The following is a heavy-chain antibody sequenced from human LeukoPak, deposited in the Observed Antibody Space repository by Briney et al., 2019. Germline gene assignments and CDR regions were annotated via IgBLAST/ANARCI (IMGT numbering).Heavy chain of an antibody. D-gene: IGHD2-15*01. CDR2: IYHSGST. Sequence: PSETLSLTCAVSGYSLSSGYYWGCIRQPPGKGLEWIGSIYHSGSTYYYPSLKSRVTISLDTSNNQFSLKLTSVPAADTAVYYCARGAYCSGATCYRSYDYYYMDVWGRGTTVTVAS. J-gene: IGHJ6*03. V-gene: IGHV4-38-2*01. CDR3: ARGAYCSGATCYRSYDYYYMDV. CDR1: GYSLSSGYY.